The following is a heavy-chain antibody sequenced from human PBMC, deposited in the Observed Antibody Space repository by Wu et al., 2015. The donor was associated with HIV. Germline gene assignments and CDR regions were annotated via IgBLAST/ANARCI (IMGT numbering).Heavy chain of an antibody. CDR3: VRDQQWPTKYYHYY. J-gene: IGHJ6*01. CDR1: GYNFVSYG. CDR2: INDKGLT. V-gene: IGHV1-18*01. Sequence: QVQLVQSGTEMKKPGASVKVSCKAFGYNFVSYGVTWVRQAPGQGLEWMGWINDKGLTKNLCTEIPGQRVTMDHRDTYHEQTAYMEPEEPEKSRRXTAVYYCVRDQQWPTKYYHYY. D-gene: IGHD6-19*01.